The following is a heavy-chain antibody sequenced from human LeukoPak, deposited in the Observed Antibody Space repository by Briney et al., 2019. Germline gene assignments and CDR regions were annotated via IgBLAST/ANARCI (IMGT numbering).Heavy chain of an antibody. CDR3: ARFSISQPRKSYCSGGSCYEGAFDI. D-gene: IGHD2-15*01. V-gene: IGHV4-59*01. CDR1: GGSLSSYY. J-gene: IGHJ3*02. Sequence: SETLSLTCTVSGGSLSSYYWSWIRQPPGKGLEWIGYIYYSGSTNYNPSLKSRVTISVDTSKNQFSLKLSSVTAADTAVYYCARFSISQPRKSYCSGGSCYEGAFDIWGQGTMVTVSS. CDR2: IYYSGST.